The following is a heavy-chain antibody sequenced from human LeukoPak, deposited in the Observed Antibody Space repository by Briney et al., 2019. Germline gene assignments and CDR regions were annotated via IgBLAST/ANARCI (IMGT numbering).Heavy chain of an antibody. CDR2: ISYDGSNK. J-gene: IGHJ4*02. D-gene: IGHD3-22*01. V-gene: IGHV3-30*18. CDR1: GFTFSSYG. Sequence: RSLRLSCAASGFTFSSYGMHWVRQAPGKGLEWVAVISYDGSNKYYADSVKGRFTISRDNSKNTLYLQMNSLRAEDTAVYYCAKGFSYYYDSGYDPDSYWGQGTLVTVSS. CDR3: AKGFSYYYDSGYDPDSY.